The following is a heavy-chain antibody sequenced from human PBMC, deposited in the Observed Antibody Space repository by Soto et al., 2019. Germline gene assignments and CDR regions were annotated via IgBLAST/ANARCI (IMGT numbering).Heavy chain of an antibody. CDR1: GGTFSSYA. Sequence: QVQLVQSGAEVKKPGSSVKVSCKASGGTFSSYAISWVRQAPGQGLEWMGGIIPIFGTTNYAQKFQGRVTITADVSTSAAYRELSSLRSEDTAVYFCAGGIDGDGYYLADFAHWGQGTLVTVSS. D-gene: IGHD5-12*01. CDR2: IIPIFGTT. J-gene: IGHJ4*02. V-gene: IGHV1-69*12. CDR3: AGGIDGDGYYLADFAH.